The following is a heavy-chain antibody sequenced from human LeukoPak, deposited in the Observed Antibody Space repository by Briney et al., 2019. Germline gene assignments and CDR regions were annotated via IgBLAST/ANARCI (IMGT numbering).Heavy chain of an antibody. D-gene: IGHD4-17*01. J-gene: IGHJ4*02. V-gene: IGHV3-30-3*01. CDR2: ISYDGSNK. CDR1: GFTFSSYA. CDR3: ARSLSQVRSTGFDY. Sequence: GGSLRLSCAASGFTFSSYAMHWVRQAPGKGLEWVAVISYDGSNKYYADSVKGRFTISRDNSKNTLYLQMNSLRAEDTAVYYCARSLSQVRSTGFDYWGQGTLVTVSS.